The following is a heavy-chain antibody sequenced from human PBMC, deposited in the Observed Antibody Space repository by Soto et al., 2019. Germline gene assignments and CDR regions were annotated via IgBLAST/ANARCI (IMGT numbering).Heavy chain of an antibody. D-gene: IGHD3-10*01. CDR3: ARHYYGSGSPGDY. Sequence: PSETLSLTCTVSGGSISSSSYYWGWIRQPPGKGLEWIGSIYYSGSTYYNPSLKSRVTISVDTSKNQFSLKLSSVTAADTAVYYCARHYYGSGSPGDYWGQGTLVTVS. CDR1: GGSISSSSYY. V-gene: IGHV4-39*01. CDR2: IYYSGST. J-gene: IGHJ4*02.